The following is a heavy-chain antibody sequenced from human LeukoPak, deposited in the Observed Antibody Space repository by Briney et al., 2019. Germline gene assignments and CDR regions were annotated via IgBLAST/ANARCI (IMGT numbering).Heavy chain of an antibody. CDR2: IRNDGNKY. D-gene: IGHD5-18*01. V-gene: IGHV3-30*02. J-gene: IGHJ4*02. CDR1: GFTFSTSG. CDR3: VKVDT. Sequence: GGSLRLSCGASGFTFSTSGMHWVRQSPGKGLDWVAFIRNDGNKYNYAESVKGRFTISRDNSKNTLYLQMDSLSAEDTAVYYCVKVDTWGQGTLVTVSS.